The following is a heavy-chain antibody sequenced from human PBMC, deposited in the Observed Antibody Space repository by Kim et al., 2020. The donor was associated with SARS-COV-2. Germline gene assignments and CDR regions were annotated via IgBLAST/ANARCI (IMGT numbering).Heavy chain of an antibody. CDR1: GFTFSSYG. J-gene: IGHJ1*01. CDR3: AKDLHPYSNQYFQH. CDR2: ISYDGSNK. Sequence: GGSLRLSCAASGFTFSSYGMHWVRQAPGKGLEWVAVISYDGSNKYYADSVKGRFTISRDNSKNTLYLQMNSLRAEDTAVYYCAKDLHPYSNQYFQHWGQGTLGTVSS. D-gene: IGHD6-13*01. V-gene: IGHV3-30*18.